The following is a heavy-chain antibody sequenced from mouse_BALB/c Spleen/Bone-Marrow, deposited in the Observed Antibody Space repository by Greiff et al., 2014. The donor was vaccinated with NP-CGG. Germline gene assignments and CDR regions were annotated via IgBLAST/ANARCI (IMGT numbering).Heavy chain of an antibody. CDR2: IAPANGNT. Sequence: DVKLVESGAELVKPGASVKLSCTGSGFNIKDTYMHWVKQRPEQGLEWIGRIAPANGNTKYDPKFQGKATITADTSSNTAYLQLSSLTSEDTAVHYCVRSPGEVNYWGQGTLVTVSA. J-gene: IGHJ3*01. CDR1: GFNIKDTY. CDR3: VRSPGEVNY. V-gene: IGHV14-3*02. D-gene: IGHD1-3*01.